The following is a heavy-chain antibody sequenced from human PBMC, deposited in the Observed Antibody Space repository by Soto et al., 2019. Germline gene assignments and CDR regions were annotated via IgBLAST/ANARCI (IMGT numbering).Heavy chain of an antibody. CDR1: GDSFNDYY. CDR2: INPNGGVT. CDR3: ARESGGATATLDYYYFYMDV. Sequence: QVQLVQSGAEVWKPGASVTVSCRSSGDSFNDYYIHWVRQAPGQGFEWMGWINPNGGVTKYAQKFQGWVSMTRDTSIRTVYMQLSRLRSDDTAVYHCARESGGATATLDYYYFYMDVWGTGTTVTVSS. D-gene: IGHD5-12*01. V-gene: IGHV1-2*04. J-gene: IGHJ6*03.